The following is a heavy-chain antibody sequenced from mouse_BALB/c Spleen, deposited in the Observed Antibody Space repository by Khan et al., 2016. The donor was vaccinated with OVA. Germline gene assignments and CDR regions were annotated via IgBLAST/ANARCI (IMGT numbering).Heavy chain of an antibody. D-gene: IGHD2-12*01. J-gene: IGHJ4*01. Sequence: EVELVESGGGLVQPGGSLKLSCAASGFTFSSYTMSWVRQTPEKRLEWVAYISNGGGSTYYPDTLKGRFTISRDNAKHILFLQMSSLKSEDTAMYYCARGIRQGYYYAMDYWGQGTSVTVSS. CDR1: GFTFSSYT. V-gene: IGHV5-12-2*01. CDR2: ISNGGGST. CDR3: ARGIRQGYYYAMDY.